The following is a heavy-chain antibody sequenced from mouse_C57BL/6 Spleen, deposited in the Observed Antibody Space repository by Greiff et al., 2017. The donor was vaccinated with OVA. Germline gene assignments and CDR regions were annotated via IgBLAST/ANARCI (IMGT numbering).Heavy chain of an antibody. Sequence: EVQLQQSGPELVKPGASVKMSCKASGYTFTDYNMHWVKQSHGKSLEWIGYINPNNGGTSYNQKFKGKATLTVNQSSSTAYMELRSLTSEDSAVYYCARYYGSSYGYWGQGTTLTVSS. CDR2: INPNNGGT. CDR3: ARYYGSSYGY. CDR1: GYTFTDYN. D-gene: IGHD1-1*01. V-gene: IGHV1-22*01. J-gene: IGHJ2*01.